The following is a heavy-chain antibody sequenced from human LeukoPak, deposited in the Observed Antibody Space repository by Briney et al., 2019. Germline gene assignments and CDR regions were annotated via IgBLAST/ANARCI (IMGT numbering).Heavy chain of an antibody. D-gene: IGHD3-3*01. CDR2: IYTSGST. CDR1: GGSISSGSYY. Sequence: SQTLPLTCTVSGGSISSGSYYWSWIRQPAGKGLEWIGRIYTSGSTNYHPSLKSRVTISVDTSKNQFSLKLSSVTAADTAVYYCARTIFGVFDYWGQGTLVTVSS. V-gene: IGHV4-61*02. J-gene: IGHJ4*02. CDR3: ARTIFGVFDY.